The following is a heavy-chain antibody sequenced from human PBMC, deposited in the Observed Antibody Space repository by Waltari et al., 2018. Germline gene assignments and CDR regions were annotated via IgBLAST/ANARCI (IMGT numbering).Heavy chain of an antibody. V-gene: IGHV4-30-4*08. J-gene: IGHJ3*02. Sequence: QVQLQESGPGLVKPSQTLSLTCTVSGGSISSGDYYWSWLRQPPGKGLEWIGYIYYSGSTYYNPSLKSRVTISVDTSKNQFSLKLSSVTAADTAVYYCASDCSGGSCPLDAFDIWGQGTMVTVSS. CDR3: ASDCSGGSCPLDAFDI. D-gene: IGHD2-15*01. CDR2: IYYSGST. CDR1: GGSISSGDYY.